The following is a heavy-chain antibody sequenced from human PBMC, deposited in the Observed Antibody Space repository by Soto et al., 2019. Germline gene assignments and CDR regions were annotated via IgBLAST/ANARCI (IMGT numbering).Heavy chain of an antibody. J-gene: IGHJ6*03. CDR3: ACCSGGSCYSIYYYYMDV. Sequence: QVQLVQSGAEVKKPGSSVKVSCKASGGTFSSYTISWVRQAPGQGLEWMGRIIPILGIANYAQKFQGRVTITADKPTSTAYMELSSLRSEDTAVYYCACCSGGSCYSIYYYYMDVWGKGPRSPSP. D-gene: IGHD2-15*01. CDR2: IIPILGIA. V-gene: IGHV1-69*02. CDR1: GGTFSSYT.